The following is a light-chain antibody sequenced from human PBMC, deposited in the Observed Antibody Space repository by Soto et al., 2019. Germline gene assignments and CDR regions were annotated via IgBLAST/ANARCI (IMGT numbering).Light chain of an antibody. V-gene: IGKV1-33*01. CDR3: QQYDNLPLT. J-gene: IGKJ4*01. CDR2: DAS. CDR1: QDISNY. Sequence: DIQMTQSPSSLSSSVGDRVTITCKTSQDISNYLNWYQQKPGKAPKHLIYDASNLETGVPSRFSGSGSGTDFTFTISSLQPEDIATYYCQQYDNLPLTFGGGTKVDIK.